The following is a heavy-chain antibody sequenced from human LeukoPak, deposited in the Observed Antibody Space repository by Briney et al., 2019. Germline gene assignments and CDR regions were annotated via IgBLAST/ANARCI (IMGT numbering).Heavy chain of an antibody. V-gene: IGHV4-59*01. CDR2: IYYSGST. D-gene: IGHD3-22*01. CDR3: ARGRGGYDSSGYYYAPFDY. J-gene: IGHJ4*02. CDR1: GGSLSSYY. Sequence: PSETLSLTCTVSGGSLSSYYWSWIRQPPGKGLEWIGYIYYSGSTNYNPSLKSRVTISVDTSKNQFSLKLSSVTAADTAVYYCARGRGGYDSSGYYYAPFDYWGQGTLVTVSS.